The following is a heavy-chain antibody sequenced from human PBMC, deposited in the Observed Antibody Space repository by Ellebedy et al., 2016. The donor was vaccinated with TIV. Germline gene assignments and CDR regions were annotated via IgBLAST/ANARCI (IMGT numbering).Heavy chain of an antibody. V-gene: IGHV5-10-1*01. CDR2: IDPSESYT. CDR3: ARHSGRGGYAFAN. D-gene: IGHD2-21*01. Sequence: GESLKISCKGSGYSFPTYWIGWVRQMPGKGPEWLGKIDPSESYTNYRLSFEGHVTISADKSITTVYMRWTTLGASDTAMYYCARHSGRGGYAFANWGQGTLVTVSS. CDR1: GYSFPTYW. J-gene: IGHJ4*02.